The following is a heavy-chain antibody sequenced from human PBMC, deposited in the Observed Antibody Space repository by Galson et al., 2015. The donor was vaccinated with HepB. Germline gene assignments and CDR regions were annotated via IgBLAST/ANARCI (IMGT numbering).Heavy chain of an antibody. CDR2: ISSSSRYM. V-gene: IGHV3-21*01. D-gene: IGHD6-6*01. Sequence: SLRLSCAASGFTFSSYSMNWVRQAPGKGLEWVSSISSSSRYMYYAEYADSVKGRFTISRDDAKNSLYLQTNSLRAEDTAVYYCARDALSSISSRPGAFDIWGQGTMVTVSS. CDR1: GFTFSSYS. CDR3: ARDALSSISSRPGAFDI. J-gene: IGHJ3*02.